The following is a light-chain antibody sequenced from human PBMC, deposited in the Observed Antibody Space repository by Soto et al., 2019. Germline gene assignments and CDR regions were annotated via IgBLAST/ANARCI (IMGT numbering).Light chain of an antibody. Sequence: QAVVTQEPSFSVSPGGTVTLTCGLSSGSVSTTYYPSWYQQTPGQAPRTLIYSTSTRSSGVPDRFSGSILGNKAALTITGARAHDESDYYCVLYMGSGISVFGGGTKLTVL. CDR1: SGSVSTTYY. J-gene: IGLJ3*02. CDR2: STS. V-gene: IGLV8-61*01. CDR3: VLYMGSGISV.